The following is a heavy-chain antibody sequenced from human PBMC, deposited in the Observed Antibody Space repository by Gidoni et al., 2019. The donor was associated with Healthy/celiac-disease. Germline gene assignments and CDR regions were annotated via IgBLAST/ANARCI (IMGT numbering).Heavy chain of an antibody. CDR3: AKGAYSSGWYGSEYFQH. Sequence: EVPLLESGGGLVQPGGSLRLSCAASGFTFSSYAMSWVRQAPGKGLEWVSAISGSGGSTYYADSVKGRFTISRDNSKNTLYLQMNSLRAEDTAVYYCAKGAYSSGWYGSEYFQHWGQGTLVTVSS. J-gene: IGHJ1*01. CDR2: ISGSGGST. CDR1: GFTFSSYA. D-gene: IGHD6-19*01. V-gene: IGHV3-23*01.